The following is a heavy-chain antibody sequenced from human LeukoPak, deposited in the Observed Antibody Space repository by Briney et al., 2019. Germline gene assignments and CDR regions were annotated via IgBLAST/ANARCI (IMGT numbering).Heavy chain of an antibody. J-gene: IGHJ4*02. D-gene: IGHD2-2*01. CDR1: GYTFNTYG. CDR3: ARNLGYCSSTSCYHPFDY. CDR2: INPNSGGT. Sequence: GASVKVSCKASGYTFNTYGINWVRQAPGQGLEWMGWINPNSGGTNYALKFQGWVTMTRDTSISTAYMELSRLRSDDTAVYYCARNLGYCSSTSCYHPFDYWGQGTLVTVSS. V-gene: IGHV1-2*04.